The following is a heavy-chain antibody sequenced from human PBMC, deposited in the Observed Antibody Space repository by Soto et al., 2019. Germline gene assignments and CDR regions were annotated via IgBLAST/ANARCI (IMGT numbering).Heavy chain of an antibody. CDR1: GFTFSSYA. Sequence: GGSLRLSCAASGFTFSSYAMSWVRQAPGKGLEWVSAISGSGGSTYYADSVKGRFTISRDNSKNTLYLQMNSLRAEDTAVYYCAKDLSQNFMVRGVILDYWGQGTLVTVSS. J-gene: IGHJ4*02. V-gene: IGHV3-23*01. CDR2: ISGSGGST. CDR3: AKDLSQNFMVRGVILDY. D-gene: IGHD3-10*01.